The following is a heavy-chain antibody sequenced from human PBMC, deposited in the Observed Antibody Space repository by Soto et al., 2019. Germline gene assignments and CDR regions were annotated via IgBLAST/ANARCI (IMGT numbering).Heavy chain of an antibody. CDR2: ISYDGSNK. J-gene: IGHJ4*02. Sequence: GSLRLSCAASGFTFSSYAMHWVRQAPGKGLEWVAVISYDGSNKYYADSVKGRFTISRDNSKNTLYLQMNSLRAEDTAVYYCARESRIEYYFDYWGQGTLVTVSS. CDR1: GFTFSSYA. D-gene: IGHD2-21*01. CDR3: ARESRIEYYFDY. V-gene: IGHV3-30-3*01.